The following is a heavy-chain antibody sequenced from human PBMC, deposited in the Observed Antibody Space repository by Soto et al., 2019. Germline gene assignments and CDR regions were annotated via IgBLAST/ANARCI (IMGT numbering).Heavy chain of an antibody. CDR3: AREPPLPIAAAGVHYYGMDV. D-gene: IGHD6-13*01. J-gene: IGHJ6*02. CDR1: GGSIGSYY. CDR2: IYTSGST. Sequence: SETLSLTCTVSGGSIGSYYWSWIRQPAGKGLEWIGRIYTSGSTNYNPSLKSRVTMSVDTSKNQFSLKLSSVTAADTAVYYCAREPPLPIAAAGVHYYGMDVWGQGTTVTVSS. V-gene: IGHV4-4*07.